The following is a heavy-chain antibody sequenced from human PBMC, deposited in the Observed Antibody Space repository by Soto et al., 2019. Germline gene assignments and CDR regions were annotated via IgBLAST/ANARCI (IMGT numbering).Heavy chain of an antibody. J-gene: IGHJ6*02. CDR1: GGSINSHY. V-gene: IGHV4-59*11. Sequence: SETLSLTCAVCGGSINSHYWNWIRQPPGKGLEWIQYIYYRGNTNHNPTLESRVTISVDTSKNQFSLKLRSVTAADTAMYFCAKNDDPGSHYHGMDVWGQGTTVTVSS. CDR3: AKNDDPGSHYHGMDV. D-gene: IGHD3-10*01. CDR2: IYYRGNT.